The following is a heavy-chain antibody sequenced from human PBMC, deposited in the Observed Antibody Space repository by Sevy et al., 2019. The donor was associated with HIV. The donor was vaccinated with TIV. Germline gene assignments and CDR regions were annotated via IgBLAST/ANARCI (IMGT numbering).Heavy chain of an antibody. Sequence: GGSLRLSCVASGFIFSSYAMSWVRQAPGKGLEWVSASGGGSDDIFYADSVKGRFTISRDNSKNTPYLQMNSLRAEDTAVYYCAKRGPAWSFDYWGQGTLVTVSS. CDR1: GFIFSSYA. CDR2: SGGGSDDI. D-gene: IGHD2-8*02. CDR3: AKRGPAWSFDY. J-gene: IGHJ4*02. V-gene: IGHV3-23*01.